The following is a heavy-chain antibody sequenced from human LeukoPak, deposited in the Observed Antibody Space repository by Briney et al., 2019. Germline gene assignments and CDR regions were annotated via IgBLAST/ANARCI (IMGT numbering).Heavy chain of an antibody. D-gene: IGHD3-10*01. V-gene: IGHV4-4*02. CDR2: IYHSGST. CDR3: ARAVFGEFVTASFDY. CDR1: GGSISSSNW. Sequence: SETLSLTCAVSGGSISSSNWWSWVRQPPGKGLEWIGEIYHSGSTNYNPSLKSRVTISLDKSKNQFSLKLSSVTAADTALYYCARAVFGEFVTASFDYWGQGTLVTVSS. J-gene: IGHJ4*02.